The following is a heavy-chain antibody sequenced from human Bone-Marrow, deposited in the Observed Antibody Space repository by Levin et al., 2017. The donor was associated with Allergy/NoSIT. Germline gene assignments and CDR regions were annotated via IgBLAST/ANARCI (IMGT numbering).Heavy chain of an antibody. J-gene: IGHJ4*02. Sequence: GESLKISCAASGFTFSSYGMHWVRQAPGKGLEWVAVISYDGSNKYYADSVKGRFTISRDNSKNTLYLQMNSLRAEDTAVYYCAKEERGTYYYGHWGQGTLVTVSS. CDR1: GFTFSSYG. CDR2: ISYDGSNK. D-gene: IGHD3-10*01. CDR3: AKEERGTYYYGH. V-gene: IGHV3-30*18.